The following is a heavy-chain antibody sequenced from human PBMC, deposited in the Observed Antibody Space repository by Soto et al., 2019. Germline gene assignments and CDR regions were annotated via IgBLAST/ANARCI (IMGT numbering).Heavy chain of an antibody. D-gene: IGHD4-17*01. CDR3: ARERHQYGRVYLDY. CDR2: IYYSGST. J-gene: IGHJ4*02. CDR1: GGSISSGGYS. V-gene: IGHV4-31*03. Sequence: QVQLQESGPVLVTPSQTLSLTCTVSGGSISSGGYSWSWIRQHPGKGLEWIGYIYYSGSTYYNPSLKSRVTISVDTSTSQSSLKLSSVTAADTAVYYCARERHQYGRVYLDYWGQGTLVTVSS.